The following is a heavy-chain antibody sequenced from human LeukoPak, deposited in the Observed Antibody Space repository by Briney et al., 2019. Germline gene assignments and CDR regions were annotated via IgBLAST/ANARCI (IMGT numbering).Heavy chain of an antibody. D-gene: IGHD2-15*01. CDR1: GFTFSKYN. Sequence: GGSLRPSCAASGFTFSKYNMNWVRQAPGKGLEWVSYISSSSSIIYYADSVKGRFTISRDNAKNSLFLQMNSLGAEDTAVYYCARDFLEDTLWGQGTLVTVSS. J-gene: IGHJ4*02. CDR2: ISSSSSII. CDR3: ARDFLEDTL. V-gene: IGHV3-48*01.